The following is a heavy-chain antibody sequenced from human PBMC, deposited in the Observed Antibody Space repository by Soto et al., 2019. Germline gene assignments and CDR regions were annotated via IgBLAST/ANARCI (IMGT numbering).Heavy chain of an antibody. D-gene: IGHD1-26*01. CDR3: ARRGSGSYSDY. Sequence: SETLSLTCTVSGGSISSSSYYWGWIRQPPGKGLEWIGSIYYSGSAYYNPSLKSRVTISGDTSKNQFSLKLSSVTAADTAVYYCARRGSGSYSDYWGQGTLVTVSS. V-gene: IGHV4-39*01. CDR1: GGSISSSSYY. CDR2: IYYSGSA. J-gene: IGHJ4*02.